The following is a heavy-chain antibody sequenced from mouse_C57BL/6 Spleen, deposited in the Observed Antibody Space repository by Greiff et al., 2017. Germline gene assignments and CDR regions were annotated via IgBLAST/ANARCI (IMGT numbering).Heavy chain of an antibody. CDR3: AMKGIYYGYEDAMDY. Sequence: QVQLQQPGAELVKPGASVKVSCKASGYTFTSYWMHWVKQRPGQGLEWIGRIHPSDSDTNYNQKFKGKATLTVEKSSSTAYMQLSSLTSEDSAVYYCAMKGIYYGYEDAMDYWGQGTSVTVSS. V-gene: IGHV1-74*01. D-gene: IGHD2-2*01. CDR2: IHPSDSDT. J-gene: IGHJ4*01. CDR1: GYTFTSYW.